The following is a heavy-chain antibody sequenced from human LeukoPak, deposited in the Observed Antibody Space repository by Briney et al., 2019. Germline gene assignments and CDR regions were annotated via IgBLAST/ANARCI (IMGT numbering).Heavy chain of an antibody. Sequence: ASVKVSCKASGYTFTGYYMHWVRQAPGQGLEWMGWINPNSGGTNYAQKFQGRVTMTRDTSISTAYMELSRLRSDDTAVYYCARVRGVYCSSTSCYHYDYWGQGTLVTVSS. CDR3: ARVRGVYCSSTSCYHYDY. CDR1: GYTFTGYY. J-gene: IGHJ4*02. V-gene: IGHV1-2*02. CDR2: INPNSGGT. D-gene: IGHD2-2*01.